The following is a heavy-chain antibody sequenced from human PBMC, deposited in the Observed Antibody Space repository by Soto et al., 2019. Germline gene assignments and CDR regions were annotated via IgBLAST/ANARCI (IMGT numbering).Heavy chain of an antibody. CDR1: GGSISSGGYS. CDR2: IFHSGTT. V-gene: IGHV4-30-2*01. D-gene: IGHD6-13*01. CDR3: ARGAGTGADS. Sequence: PSETLSLTCAVPGGSISSGGYSWNWIRQPPGKGLEWIGYIFHSGTTYYNPSLKSRVTISVDRSKNQFSLKLSSVTAADTAVYYCARGAGTGADSWGQGTLVTVSS. J-gene: IGHJ5*01.